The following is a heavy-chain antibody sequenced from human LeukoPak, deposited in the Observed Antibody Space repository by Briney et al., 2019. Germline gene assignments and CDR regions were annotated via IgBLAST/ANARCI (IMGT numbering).Heavy chain of an antibody. CDR1: GFTFSDYY. V-gene: IGHV3-11*04. D-gene: IGHD1-14*01. Sequence: MPGGSLRLSCAASGFTFSDYYMSWIRQAPGKGLEWVSYISSSGSTIYYADSVKGRITISRDNSRKTLYLQMHSLGPEDTAIYYCARDLSERYSIDYWGQGTLVTVSS. CDR3: ARDLSERYSIDY. J-gene: IGHJ4*02. CDR2: ISSSGSTI.